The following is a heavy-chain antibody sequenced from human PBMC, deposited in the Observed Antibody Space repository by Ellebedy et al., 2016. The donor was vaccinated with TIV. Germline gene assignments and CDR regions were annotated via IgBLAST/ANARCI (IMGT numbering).Heavy chain of an antibody. V-gene: IGHV3-72*01. D-gene: IGHD2-21*02. CDR3: ARGAYCGGDCHVPFDS. Sequence: GGSLRLSXAASGFSSSDHYMDWVRQAPGKGLEWVGRTRNKAHSYTTEYAASVKGRFTISRDGSQNSLFLQMNSLKTEDTAVYFCARGAYCGGDCHVPFDSWGQGTLVTVPS. CDR2: TRNKAHSYTT. J-gene: IGHJ4*02. CDR1: GFSSSDHY.